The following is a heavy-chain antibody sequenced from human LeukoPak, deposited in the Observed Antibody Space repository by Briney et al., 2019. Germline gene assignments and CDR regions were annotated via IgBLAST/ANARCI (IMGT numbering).Heavy chain of an antibody. Sequence: SETLSLTCTVSGVSISSYYWSWIRQPAGKGLEWIGRIHTSGSTNYNPSLKSRVTMSVDTSKNQFSLKLSSVTAADTAVYYCARAGVPNRNAFDIWGQGTMVTVSS. D-gene: IGHD1-1*01. J-gene: IGHJ3*02. CDR2: IHTSGST. CDR3: ARAGVPNRNAFDI. V-gene: IGHV4-4*07. CDR1: GVSISSYY.